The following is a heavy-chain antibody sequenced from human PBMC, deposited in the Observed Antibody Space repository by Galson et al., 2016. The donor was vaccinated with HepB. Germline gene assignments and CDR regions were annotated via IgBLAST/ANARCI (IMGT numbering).Heavy chain of an antibody. CDR3: ARRYYDSQVLLGGVDY. J-gene: IGHJ4*02. D-gene: IGHD3-22*01. CDR2: IYYSGST. V-gene: IGHV4-39*01. Sequence: SETLSLTCTVSGGSISSSSYYWGWIRQPPGKGLEWIGSIYYSGSTSYNSSLQSRVTISVDTSKNQLSLKLSSVTAADTAVYYCARRYYDSQVLLGGVDYWGQGTLVTVSS. CDR1: GGSISSSSYY.